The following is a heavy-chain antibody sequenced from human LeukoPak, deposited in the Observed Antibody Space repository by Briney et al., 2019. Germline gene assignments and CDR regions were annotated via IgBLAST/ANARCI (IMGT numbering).Heavy chain of an antibody. J-gene: IGHJ3*02. D-gene: IGHD3-9*01. Sequence: PGGSLRLSCAASGFTFDDYGMSWVRQAPGKGLEWVSGINWNGGSTGYADSVKGRFTISRDNAKNSLYLQMNSLRAEDTAVYYCARDQYDILTGSNDAFDIWGQGTMVTVSS. CDR1: GFTFDDYG. CDR2: INWNGGST. CDR3: ARDQYDILTGSNDAFDI. V-gene: IGHV3-20*04.